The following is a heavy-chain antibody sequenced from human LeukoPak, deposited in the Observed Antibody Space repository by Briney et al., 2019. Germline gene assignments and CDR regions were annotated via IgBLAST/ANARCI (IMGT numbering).Heavy chain of an antibody. CDR1: GFTFSSYE. Sequence: GGSLRLSCAASGFTFSSYEMSWVRQAPGKGLEWVSYISSSGSTIYYADSVKGRFTISRDNAKNSLYLQMNSLRAEDTAVYYCARQYSSGWYGVDYWGQGTLVTVSS. D-gene: IGHD6-19*01. CDR3: ARQYSSGWYGVDY. J-gene: IGHJ4*02. V-gene: IGHV3-48*03. CDR2: ISSSGSTI.